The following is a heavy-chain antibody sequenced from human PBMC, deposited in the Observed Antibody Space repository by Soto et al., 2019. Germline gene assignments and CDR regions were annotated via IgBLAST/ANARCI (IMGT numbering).Heavy chain of an antibody. V-gene: IGHV5-10-1*01. CDR3: ARQGYCSSISCPQAYYYYYGMDV. CDR1: GYSFTSYW. CDR2: IDPSDSYT. J-gene: IGHJ6*02. D-gene: IGHD2-2*01. Sequence: GESLKISCKGSGYSFTSYWISWVRQMPGKGLEWMGRIDPSDSYTNYSPSFQGHVTISADKSISTAYLQWSSLKASDTAMYYCARQGYCSSISCPQAYYYYYGMDVWGQGTTVTVSS.